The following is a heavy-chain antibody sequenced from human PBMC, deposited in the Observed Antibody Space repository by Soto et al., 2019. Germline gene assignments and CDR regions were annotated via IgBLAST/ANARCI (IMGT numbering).Heavy chain of an antibody. CDR1: GFTFSDYY. CDR2: ISSSGSTI. J-gene: IGHJ4*02. V-gene: IGHV3-11*01. D-gene: IGHD4-17*01. CDR3: ARDRSYGDIDAFDY. Sequence: GGSLRLSCAASGFTFSDYYMSWIRQAPGKGLEWVSYISSSGSTIYYADSVKGRFTISRDNAKNSLYLQMNSLRAEDTAVYYCARDRSYGDIDAFDYWGQGTLVTVSS.